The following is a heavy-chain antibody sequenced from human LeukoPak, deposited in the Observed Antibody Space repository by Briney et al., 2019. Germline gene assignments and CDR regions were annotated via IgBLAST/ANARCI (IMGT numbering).Heavy chain of an antibody. Sequence: PEGSLRLSCAASGFTFSSYSTNWVRQAPGKGLEWFSSISSSSSYIYYADSVKGRFTISRDNAKNSLYLQMNSLRAEDTAVYYCARDCWDYGSGSYCGIDYWGQGTLVTVSS. J-gene: IGHJ4*02. CDR3: ARDCWDYGSGSYCGIDY. CDR1: GFTFSSYS. CDR2: ISSSSSYI. V-gene: IGHV3-21*01. D-gene: IGHD3-10*01.